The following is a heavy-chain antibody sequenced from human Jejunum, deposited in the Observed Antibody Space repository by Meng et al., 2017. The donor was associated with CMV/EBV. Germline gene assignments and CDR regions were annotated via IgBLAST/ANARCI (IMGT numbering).Heavy chain of an antibody. J-gene: IGHJ4*02. CDR2: VDPTNGGT. D-gene: IGHD3-22*01. Sequence: KASGYTFTGYYIPWVRQAPGQGLEWMGRVDPTNGGTHYAQTFQGRVTMTTDTSISTAYMELRRLRSDDTAIYYCTRSYYYDRNGYFYYWGQGTLVTVSS. CDR1: GYTFTGYY. V-gene: IGHV1-2*06. CDR3: TRSYYYDRNGYFYY.